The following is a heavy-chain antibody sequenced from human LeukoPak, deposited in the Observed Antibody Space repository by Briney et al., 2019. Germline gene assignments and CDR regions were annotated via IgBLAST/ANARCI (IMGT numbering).Heavy chain of an antibody. Sequence: PGGSLRLSCAASGFTVSSNYMSWVRQAPGKGLEWVSLIYSDDYTYYADSVRGRFTISRDNAKNSLYLQMNSLRAEDTAVYYCARDWYSGSYPLDYWGQGTLVTVSS. CDR3: ARDWYSGSYPLDY. D-gene: IGHD1-26*01. CDR1: GFTVSSNY. V-gene: IGHV3-66*01. CDR2: IYSDDYT. J-gene: IGHJ4*02.